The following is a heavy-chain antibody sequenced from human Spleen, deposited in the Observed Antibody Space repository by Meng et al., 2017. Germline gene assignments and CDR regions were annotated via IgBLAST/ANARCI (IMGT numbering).Heavy chain of an antibody. D-gene: IGHD4-17*01. Sequence: SETLSLTCTVSGGSISPYYWSWIRQPPGKGLEWIGYIYYSGSTNYNPSLKSRVTMSVDTSKNQFSLRLSSVTAADTAVYYCARDDGDYYFDYWGQGTLVTVSS. J-gene: IGHJ4*02. CDR3: ARDDGDYYFDY. CDR2: IYYSGST. V-gene: IGHV4-59*01. CDR1: GGSISPYY.